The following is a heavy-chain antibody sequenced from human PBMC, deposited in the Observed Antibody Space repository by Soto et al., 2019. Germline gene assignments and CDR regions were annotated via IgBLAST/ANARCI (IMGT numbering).Heavy chain of an antibody. CDR1: GFTFSSYS. V-gene: IGHV3-21*01. CDR3: ARGDYHHTVAPCMDV. J-gene: IGHJ6*02. CDR2: ISSSSSYI. Sequence: PGGSLRLSCAASGFTFSSYSMNWVRQAPGKGLEWVSSISSSSSYIYYADSVKGRFTISRDNAKNSLYLQMNSLRAEDTAVYYCARGDYHHTVAPCMDVWGQGTTVTVSS. D-gene: IGHD3-10*01.